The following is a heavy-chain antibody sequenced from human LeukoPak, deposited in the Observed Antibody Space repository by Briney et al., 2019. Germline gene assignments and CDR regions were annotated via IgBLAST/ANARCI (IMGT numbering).Heavy chain of an antibody. D-gene: IGHD6-19*01. CDR2: TYYRSKWYN. Sequence: SQTLSLTCAISGDSVSSNSAAWNWIRQSPSRGLEWLGRTYYRSKWYNDYAVSVKSRITNNPDTSKNQFSLQLNSVTPEDTAVYYCARGQYSSGWGTRYYYGMDVWGQGTTVTVSS. V-gene: IGHV6-1*01. CDR3: ARGQYSSGWGTRYYYGMDV. J-gene: IGHJ6*02. CDR1: GDSVSSNSAA.